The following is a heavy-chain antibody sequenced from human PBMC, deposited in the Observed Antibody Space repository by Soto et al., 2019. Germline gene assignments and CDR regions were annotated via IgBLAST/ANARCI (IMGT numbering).Heavy chain of an antibody. Sequence: PSETLSLTCAVSGGSISSGGYSWSWIRQPPGKGLEWIGYIFHSGTTSYNPSLESRVTIPVDRSKNQVSLRLSSVTAADTAVYYCARGPFTIFGVDKNNWFDPWGQGTLVTVSS. J-gene: IGHJ5*02. V-gene: IGHV4-30-2*01. CDR1: GGSISSGGYS. CDR3: ARGPFTIFGVDKNNWFDP. D-gene: IGHD3-3*01. CDR2: IFHSGTT.